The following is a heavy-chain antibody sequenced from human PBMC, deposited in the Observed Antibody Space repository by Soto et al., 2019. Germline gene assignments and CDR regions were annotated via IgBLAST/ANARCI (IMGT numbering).Heavy chain of an antibody. V-gene: IGHV1-8*01. CDR1: GYTFTSYD. CDR2: MNPNRCNT. J-gene: IGHJ5*02. Sequence: GASVKVSCKASGYTFTSYDINWVRQATGQGLEWMGWMNPNRCNTGYAQEFQGRVTMTRNTSISTAYMERSSLRSEDSAVYYCARSRLSCSSTSCGANWFDPWGQGTLVTVSS. CDR3: ARSRLSCSSTSCGANWFDP. D-gene: IGHD2-2*01.